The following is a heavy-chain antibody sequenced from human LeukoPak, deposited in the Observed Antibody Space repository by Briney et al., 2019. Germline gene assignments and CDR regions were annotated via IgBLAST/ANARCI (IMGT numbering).Heavy chain of an antibody. J-gene: IGHJ6*02. Sequence: GGSLRLSCAASGFTFSSYSMNWVRQAPGKGLEWVSSISSSSSYIYYADPVKGRFTISRDNAKNSLYLQMNSLRAEDTAVYYCARDRMVAATAGYYYGMDVWGQGTTVTVSS. CDR2: ISSSSSYI. V-gene: IGHV3-21*01. D-gene: IGHD2-15*01. CDR3: ARDRMVAATAGYYYGMDV. CDR1: GFTFSSYS.